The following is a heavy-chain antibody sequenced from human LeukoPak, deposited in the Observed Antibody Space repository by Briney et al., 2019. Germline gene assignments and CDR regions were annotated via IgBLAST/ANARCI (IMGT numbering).Heavy chain of an antibody. V-gene: IGHV3-74*01. D-gene: IGHD6-19*01. Sequence: PGGSLRLSCAASGFTFSSYWMHWVRQAPGKGLVWVSRINSDGSTTSYADSVEGRFTISRDNAKNTLYLQMNSLRAEDTAVYYCARLGLVGGWGPFDYWGQGTLVTVSS. J-gene: IGHJ4*02. CDR1: GFTFSSYW. CDR2: INSDGSTT. CDR3: ARLGLVGGWGPFDY.